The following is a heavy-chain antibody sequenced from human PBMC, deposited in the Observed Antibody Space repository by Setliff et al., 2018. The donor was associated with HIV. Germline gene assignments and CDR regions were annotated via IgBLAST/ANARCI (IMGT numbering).Heavy chain of an antibody. J-gene: IGHJ4*02. CDR3: ARVFVDTAVLRVLEYYFDS. CDR2: MYYSGST. Sequence: SETLSLTCTVSGGSISSSSYYWGWVRQPPGKGLEWIGSMYYSGSTYYTPSLKSRITISLDTSKNQFTLRMRSVTAADTAVYYCARVFVDTAVLRVLEYYFDSWGRGTLVTSPQ. V-gene: IGHV4-39*06. D-gene: IGHD5-18*01. CDR1: GGSISSSSYY.